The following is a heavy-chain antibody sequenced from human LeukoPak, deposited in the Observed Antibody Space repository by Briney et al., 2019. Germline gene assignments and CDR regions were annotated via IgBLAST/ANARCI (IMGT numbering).Heavy chain of an antibody. D-gene: IGHD6-13*01. CDR2: IYPGNSHT. V-gene: IGHV5-51*01. CDR1: YW. J-gene: IGHJ4*02. Sequence: YWSWIRQPPGKGLEWMGIIYPGNSHTRYSPSFQGQVTISADTSISTAYLRWSSLQSSDTAMYYCAKFHATWYGDTWGQGTLVTVSS. CDR3: AKFHATWYGDT.